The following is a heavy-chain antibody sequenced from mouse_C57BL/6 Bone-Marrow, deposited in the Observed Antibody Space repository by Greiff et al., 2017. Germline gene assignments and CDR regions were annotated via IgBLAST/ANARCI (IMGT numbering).Heavy chain of an antibody. D-gene: IGHD1-1*01. J-gene: IGHJ2*01. V-gene: IGHV14-4*01. CDR1: GFNIKDDY. CDR2: LDPENGDT. Sequence: EVQLQQSGAVLVRPGASVKLSCTASGFNIKDDYMHWVKQRPEQGLEWIGWLDPENGDTEYASKFQGKATITADTSSNTAYLQLSSLTSEDTAVYYCTTVYYGSSYSYWGQGTTLTVSS. CDR3: TTVYYGSSYSY.